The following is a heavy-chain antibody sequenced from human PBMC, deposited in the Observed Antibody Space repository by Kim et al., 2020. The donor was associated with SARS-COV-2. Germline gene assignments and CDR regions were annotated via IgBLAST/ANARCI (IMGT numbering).Heavy chain of an antibody. J-gene: IGHJ5*02. CDR2: IYYSGST. D-gene: IGHD2-2*01. V-gene: IGHV4-59*08. CDR3: ARRGRYCSSTSCYPLGWFDP. Sequence: SETLSLTCTVSGGSISSYYWSWIRQPPGKGLEWIGYIYYSGSTNYNPSLKSRVTISVDTSKNQFSLKLSSVTAADTAVYYCARRGRYCSSTSCYPLGWFDPWGQGTLVTVSS. CDR1: GGSISSYY.